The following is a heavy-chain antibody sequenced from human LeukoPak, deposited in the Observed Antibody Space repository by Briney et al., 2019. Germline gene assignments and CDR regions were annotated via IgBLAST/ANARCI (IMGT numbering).Heavy chain of an antibody. V-gene: IGHV4-59*01. D-gene: IGHD1-26*01. CDR1: GGSISNYY. Sequence: SETLSLTCTVSGGSISNYYWSWIRQPPGKVLECVGYVYYSGNPDYNPSLRSRVTISIDTSKNQFSLKLSSATAADTAVYYCPRDQYSGRFDYWGQGTLVTVSS. CDR3: PRDQYSGRFDY. J-gene: IGHJ4*02. CDR2: VYYSGNP.